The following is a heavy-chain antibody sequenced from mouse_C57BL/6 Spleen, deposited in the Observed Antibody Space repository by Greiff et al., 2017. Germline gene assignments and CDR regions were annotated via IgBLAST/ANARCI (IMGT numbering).Heavy chain of an antibody. V-gene: IGHV3-6*01. D-gene: IGHD1-1*01. J-gene: IGHJ3*01. CDR3: NLYYGSSYGAWFAY. Sequence: EVQLQESGPGLVKPSQSLSLTCSVTGYSITSGYYWNWIRQFPGNKLEWMGYISYDGSNNYNPSLKNRISITRDTSKNQFFLKLNSVTTEDTATYYCNLYYGSSYGAWFAYWGQGTLVTVSA. CDR1: GYSITSGYY. CDR2: ISYDGSN.